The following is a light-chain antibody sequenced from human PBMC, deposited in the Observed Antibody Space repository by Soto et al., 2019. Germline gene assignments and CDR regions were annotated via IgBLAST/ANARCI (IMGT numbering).Light chain of an antibody. CDR3: QQCGSSPS. CDR2: DTS. J-gene: IGKJ1*01. V-gene: IGKV3-20*01. CDR1: QSVSSSY. Sequence: EIVLTQSPGTLSLSPGERATLSCRASQSVSSSYLAWYQQKPDQAPRLLIYDTSSRATGIPDRFSGSRSGTDFTLAISRLEPEDFAVYYCQQCGSSPSFGPGTKVELK.